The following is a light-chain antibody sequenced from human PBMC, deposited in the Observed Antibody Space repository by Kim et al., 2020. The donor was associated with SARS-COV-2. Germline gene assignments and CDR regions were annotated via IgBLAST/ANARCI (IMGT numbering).Light chain of an antibody. CDR1: RSVSSSY. CDR2: GAS. J-gene: IGKJ4*01. V-gene: IGKV3-20*01. Sequence: APGDRASRSCRASRSVSSSYLAWYQQKPGQAPRLLIYGASSRATGIPDRFSGSGSRTDFTLTISRLEPEDVAVYYCQQYGSSPLTFGGGTKVDIK. CDR3: QQYGSSPLT.